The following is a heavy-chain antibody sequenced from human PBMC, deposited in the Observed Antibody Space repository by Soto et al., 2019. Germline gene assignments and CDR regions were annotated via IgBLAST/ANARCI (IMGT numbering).Heavy chain of an antibody. CDR2: IYYSGST. CDR1: GGSISSGGYY. D-gene: IGHD1-1*01. V-gene: IGHV4-31*03. Sequence: QVQLQESGPGLVKPSQTLSLTCTVSGGSISSGGYYWSWIRQHPGKGLEWIGYIYYSGSTYYNPSLKSRVTISVDTSKNQFSLKLSSVTAADTALYYCARDVTSTTEDLYNWFDPWGHGTLVTVSS. J-gene: IGHJ5*02. CDR3: ARDVTSTTEDLYNWFDP.